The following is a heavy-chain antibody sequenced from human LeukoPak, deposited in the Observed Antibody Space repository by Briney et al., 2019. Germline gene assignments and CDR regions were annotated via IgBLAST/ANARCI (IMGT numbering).Heavy chain of an antibody. D-gene: IGHD3-22*01. V-gene: IGHV1-69*13. CDR3: ARDRDDSSGYYYGRVLEY. CDR2: IIPMYGTT. J-gene: IGHJ4*02. Sequence: SVKVSCKASGGTLSRYAISWVRQAPGKGLEWMGGIIPMYGTTNYAQKFQGRVTITADESTSTAYMELSSLRSEDTALYYCARDRDDSSGYYYGRVLEYWGQGTLVTVSS. CDR1: GGTLSRYA.